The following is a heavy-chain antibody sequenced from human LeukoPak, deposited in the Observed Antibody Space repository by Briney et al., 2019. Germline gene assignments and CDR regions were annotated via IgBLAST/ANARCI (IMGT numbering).Heavy chain of an antibody. V-gene: IGHV3-7*01. CDR3: AEGTTG. J-gene: IGHJ1*01. CDR1: GFTFSRHW. CDR2: INQDGSGK. Sequence: GGSLRLSCATSGFTFSRHWMSWVRQAPGKGLEWVANINQDGSGKYYVDSVKGRFTISRDNARNSLYLQMNSLRSEDTAIYYCAEGTTGWGQGTLVTVSS. D-gene: IGHD1-1*01.